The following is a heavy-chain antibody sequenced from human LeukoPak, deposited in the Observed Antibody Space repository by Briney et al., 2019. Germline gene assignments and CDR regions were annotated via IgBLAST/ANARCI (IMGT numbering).Heavy chain of an antibody. V-gene: IGHV4-31*03. CDR3: ARGTEVANSPRGTPSGYGMDV. J-gene: IGHJ6*02. Sequence: SETLSLTCTVSGGTISSGGDYWTWIRQHPGKGLEWIGYIYYSGSTYYNPSLKSRITISVDTSKNQFSLKLSSVTAADTAVYYCARGTEVANSPRGTPSGYGMDVWGQGTTVTVSS. D-gene: IGHD4-23*01. CDR2: IYYSGST. CDR1: GGTISSGGDY.